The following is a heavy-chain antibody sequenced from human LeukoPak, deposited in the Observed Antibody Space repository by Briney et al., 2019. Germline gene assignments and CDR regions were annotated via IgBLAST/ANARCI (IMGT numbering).Heavy chain of an antibody. Sequence: GGSLRLSCAASGFSFSTYSMNWVRQAPGKGLEWVSFISSSSSTIYYADSVEGRFTISRDNAKNPLYLQMNSLRAEDTAVYYCAKWAAYDLWSGYYNFDHWGQGTLVTVSS. D-gene: IGHD3-3*01. V-gene: IGHV3-48*01. CDR1: GFSFSTYS. J-gene: IGHJ4*02. CDR3: AKWAAYDLWSGYYNFDH. CDR2: ISSSSSTI.